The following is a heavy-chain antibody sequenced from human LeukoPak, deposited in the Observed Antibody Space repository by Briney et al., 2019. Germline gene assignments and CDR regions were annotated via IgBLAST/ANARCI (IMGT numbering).Heavy chain of an antibody. J-gene: IGHJ4*02. V-gene: IGHV1-2*02. CDR3: ARDLRVGATNDY. Sequence: ASVKVSCKASGHTFTGYYMHWVRQAPGQGLEWMGWINPNSGGTNYAQKFQGRVTMTRDTSISTAYMELSRLRSDDTAVYHCARDLRVGATNDYWGQGTLVTVSS. CDR2: INPNSGGT. CDR1: GHTFTGYY. D-gene: IGHD1-26*01.